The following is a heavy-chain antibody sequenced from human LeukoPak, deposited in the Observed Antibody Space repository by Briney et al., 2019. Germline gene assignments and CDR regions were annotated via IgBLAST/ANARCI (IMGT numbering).Heavy chain of an antibody. CDR1: GGSFSGYY. D-gene: IGHD3-3*01. J-gene: IGHJ4*02. CDR2: IYYSGST. V-gene: IGHV4-30-4*08. Sequence: PSETLSLTCAVYGGSFSGYYWSWIRQPPGKGLEWIGYIYYSGSTYYNPSLKSRVTISVDTSKNQFSLKLSSVTAADTAVYYCASPLYDFWSGYYHWGQGTLVTVSS. CDR3: ASPLYDFWSGYYH.